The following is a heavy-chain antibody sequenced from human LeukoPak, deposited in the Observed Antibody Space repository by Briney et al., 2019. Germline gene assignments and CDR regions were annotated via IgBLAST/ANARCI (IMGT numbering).Heavy chain of an antibody. CDR1: GFTFSSYW. Sequence: GGSLRLSCAASGFTFSSYWMSWVRQAPGKGLEWVANIKQDGSEKYFVDSVKGRFTISRDNAKNSLYPQMNGLRAEDTAVYYCARDKVDIVVVPARESDFNYYYFMDVWGKGTTVTVSS. CDR2: IKQDGSEK. D-gene: IGHD2-2*01. CDR3: ARDKVDIVVVPARESDFNYYYFMDV. V-gene: IGHV3-7*01. J-gene: IGHJ6*03.